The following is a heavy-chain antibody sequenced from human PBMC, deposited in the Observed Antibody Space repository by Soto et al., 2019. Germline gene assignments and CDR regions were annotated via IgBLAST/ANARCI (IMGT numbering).Heavy chain of an antibody. J-gene: IGHJ3*02. CDR2: ISGSGGTT. D-gene: IGHD3-10*01. CDR3: XXTANGWFSAFDI. Sequence: EVQLLESGGGLVQPGGSLRLSCAASGFTFSSYAMSWVRQAPGKGLEWVSAISGSGGTTYYADSVKGRFTFSRDNXXXXXXLXXXXXXXXXXAVYYCXXTANGWFSAFDIWGQGTMVTVSS. CDR1: GFTFSSYA. V-gene: IGHV3-23*01.